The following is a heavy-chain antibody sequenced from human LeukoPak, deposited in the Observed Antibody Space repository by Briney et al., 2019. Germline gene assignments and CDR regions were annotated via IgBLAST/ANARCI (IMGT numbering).Heavy chain of an antibody. D-gene: IGHD2-2*01. V-gene: IGHV4-39*07. Sequence: SETLSLTCTVSGGSISSISHYWGWIRQPPGEGLEWIGSIYYSGSTYYNPSLKSRVTISVDRSKNQFSLKLSSVTAADTAVYYCARDHGDCSSTSCYADAFDIWGQGTMVTVSS. CDR3: ARDHGDCSSTSCYADAFDI. CDR2: IYYSGST. J-gene: IGHJ3*02. CDR1: GGSISSISHY.